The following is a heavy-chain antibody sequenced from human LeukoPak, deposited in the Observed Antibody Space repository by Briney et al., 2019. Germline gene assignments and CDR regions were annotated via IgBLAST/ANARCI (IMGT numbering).Heavy chain of an antibody. D-gene: IGHD4-17*01. V-gene: IGHV4-34*01. CDR2: INHSGST. CDR3: ARDRDYGDYGGWFDP. CDR1: GGSFSGYY. J-gene: IGHJ5*02. Sequence: SETLSLTCAVYGGSFSGYYWSWIRQPPGKGLEWIGEINHSGSTNYNPSLKSRVTVSLDTSKNQFSLKLSSVTAADTAVYYCARDRDYGDYGGWFDPWGQGTLVTVSS.